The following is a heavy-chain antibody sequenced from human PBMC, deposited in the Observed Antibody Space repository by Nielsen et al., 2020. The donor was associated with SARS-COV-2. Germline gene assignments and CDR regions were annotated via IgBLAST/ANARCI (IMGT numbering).Heavy chain of an antibody. Sequence: GESLKISCAASGFTFSSYSMHWVRQAPGKGLEWVAVISYDGSNKYYADSVKGRFTISRDNSKNTLYLQMNSLRAEDTAVYYCARDSSTSYWGQGTLVTVSS. V-gene: IGHV3-30-3*01. CDR2: ISYDGSNK. CDR3: ARDSSTSY. J-gene: IGHJ4*02. CDR1: GFTFSSYS.